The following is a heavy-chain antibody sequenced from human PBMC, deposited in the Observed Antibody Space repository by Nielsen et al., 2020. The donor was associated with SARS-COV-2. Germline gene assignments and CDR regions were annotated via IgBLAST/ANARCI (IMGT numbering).Heavy chain of an antibody. Sequence: SETLSLTCSISGGSMNFFYWSWIRQAPGKGLEWIAYNYNSAKTMYNSSLKSRATMSVDTSKNQLSLRLTSVTAADTAVYYCATDAGGLYSAVESWGQGTLVTVSS. CDR3: ATDAGGLYSAVES. D-gene: IGHD2-15*01. CDR2: NYNSAKT. J-gene: IGHJ5*01. CDR1: GGSMNFFY. V-gene: IGHV4-59*01.